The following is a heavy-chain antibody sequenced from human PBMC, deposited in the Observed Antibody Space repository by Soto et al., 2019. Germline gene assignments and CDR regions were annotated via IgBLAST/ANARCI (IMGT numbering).Heavy chain of an antibody. Sequence: EVHLVQSGVEVKKPGESLKISCKGSGYNFATYWIGWVRQMPGKGLEWVGIIYPGDSDTRYSPAFQGQVTISADKSINTAYLQWSSLKASDTAIYYCARHEGGWGSGGGAYYYYGMDVWGQGTTVTVSS. CDR3: ARHEGGWGSGGGAYYYYGMDV. J-gene: IGHJ6*02. V-gene: IGHV5-51*01. CDR1: GYNFATYW. D-gene: IGHD3-10*01. CDR2: IYPGDSDT.